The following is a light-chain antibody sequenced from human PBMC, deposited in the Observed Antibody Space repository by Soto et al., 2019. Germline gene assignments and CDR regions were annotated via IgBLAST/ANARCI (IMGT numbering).Light chain of an antibody. CDR1: SSNIGSNT. Sequence: QSVLTQPPSASGTPGQRVTISCSGSSSNIGSNTVSWFQQLPGRAPKLLLYNNNHRPSGVPDRVSGSKSGTSASLAISGLQSEDEADYYCAACDDSLDGHVVFGGGTQLTVL. V-gene: IGLV1-44*01. J-gene: IGLJ7*01. CDR3: AACDDSLDGHVV. CDR2: NNN.